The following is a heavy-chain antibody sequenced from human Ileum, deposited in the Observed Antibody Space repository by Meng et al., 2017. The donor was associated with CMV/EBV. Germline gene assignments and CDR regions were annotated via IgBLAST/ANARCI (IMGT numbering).Heavy chain of an antibody. J-gene: IGHJ4*02. CDR3: ARSLYYSSYYFDY. CDR2: IYWDDDK. V-gene: IGHV2-5*02. Sequence: TFNASGPHLSKPTQTLTLTCTFAWVSPSTMGVGVVWIRQPPGKALECLAVIYWDDDKSCSPSLKSRLTITKDTSKNQVVLTMTNVDPVDTATYFCARSLYYSSYYFDYWGQGTLVTVSS. D-gene: IGHD3-16*01. CDR1: WVSPSTMGVG.